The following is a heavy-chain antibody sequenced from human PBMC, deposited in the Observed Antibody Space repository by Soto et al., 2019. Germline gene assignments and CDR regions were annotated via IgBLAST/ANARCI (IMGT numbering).Heavy chain of an antibody. Sequence: SETLSLTCAVSGYSISSGYYWGCIRQPPGKGLEWIGSIYHSGSTYYNPSLKSRVTISVDTSKNQFSLKLSSVTAADTAVYYCARVVPAAIPTYYYYGMDVWGQGTTVTVSS. CDR1: GYSISSGYY. CDR3: ARVVPAAIPTYYYYGMDV. J-gene: IGHJ6*02. CDR2: IYHSGST. V-gene: IGHV4-38-2*01. D-gene: IGHD2-2*02.